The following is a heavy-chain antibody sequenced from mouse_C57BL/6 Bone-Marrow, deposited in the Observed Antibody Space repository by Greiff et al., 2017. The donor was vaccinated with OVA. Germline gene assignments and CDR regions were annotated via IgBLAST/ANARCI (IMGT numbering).Heavy chain of an antibody. J-gene: IGHJ3*01. D-gene: IGHD3-2*02. V-gene: IGHV1-54*01. CDR2: INPGSGGT. CDR1: GYAFTNYL. CDR3: ARFRSSGYVAWFAY. Sequence: QVQLQQSGAELVRPGTSVKVSCKASGYAFTNYLIEWVKQRPGQGLEWIGVINPGSGGTNYNEKFKGKATLTADKSSSTAYMQLSSLTSEDSAVYFCARFRSSGYVAWFAYGGQGTLVTVSA.